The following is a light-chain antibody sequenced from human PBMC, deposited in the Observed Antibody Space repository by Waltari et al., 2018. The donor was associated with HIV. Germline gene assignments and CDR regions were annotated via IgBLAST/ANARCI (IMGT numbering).Light chain of an antibody. CDR1: SSHIGSNT. CDR3: AAWDDSLNGHVV. Sequence: QSVLTPPPSASGTPGQRVTISCSGSSSHIGSNTVNWYQQLPGTAPKLLIYSNNQRPSGVPDRFSGSKSGTSASLAISGLQSEDEADYYCAAWDDSLNGHVVFGGGTKLTVL. V-gene: IGLV1-44*01. CDR2: SNN. J-gene: IGLJ2*01.